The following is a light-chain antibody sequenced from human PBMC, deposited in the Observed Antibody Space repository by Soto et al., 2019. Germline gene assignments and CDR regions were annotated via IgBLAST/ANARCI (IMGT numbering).Light chain of an antibody. J-gene: IGKJ4*01. V-gene: IGKV3-20*01. CDR2: GAS. CDR1: QTVNNNY. Sequence: EIVLMQSPGTLSLSPGERDTLSCRASQTVNNNYLAWYQQKPGQAPRLLIDGASSRATGIPDRFSGSGSGTDFTLTISRLEPEDFAVYYCQQYGTSPPLTFGGGTKVEIK. CDR3: QQYGTSPPLT.